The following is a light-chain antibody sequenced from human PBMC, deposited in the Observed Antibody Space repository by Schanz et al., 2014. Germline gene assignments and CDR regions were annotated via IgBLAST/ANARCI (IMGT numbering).Light chain of an antibody. Sequence: QSALTQPASVSGSPGQSITISCTGTSSDVGSYNLVSWYQHHPGKAPKLMIYEGSKRPSGVSNRFSGSKAGNTASLTISGLQPDDEADYYCSSFRYSATQYGTQFGGGTKLTVL. CDR3: SSFRYSATQYGTQ. CDR1: SSDVGSYNL. CDR2: EGS. V-gene: IGLV2-14*02. J-gene: IGLJ2*01.